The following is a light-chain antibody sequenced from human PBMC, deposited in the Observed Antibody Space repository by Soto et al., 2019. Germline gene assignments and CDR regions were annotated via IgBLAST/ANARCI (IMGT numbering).Light chain of an antibody. CDR3: AAWDDSLNALL. Sequence: QSVLTQPPSASGTPGQRVTISCSGASSNIGSNAVNWYQQLPGTAPQLLIYTNNERPSGVPDRFSGSKSGTSASLAITGLQSEDEADYHCAAWDDSLNALLFGGGTQLTVL. CDR2: TNN. CDR1: SSNIGSNA. J-gene: IGLJ3*02. V-gene: IGLV1-44*01.